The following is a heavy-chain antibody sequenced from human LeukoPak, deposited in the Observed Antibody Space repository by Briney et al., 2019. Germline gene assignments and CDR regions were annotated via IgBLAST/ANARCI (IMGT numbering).Heavy chain of an antibody. CDR2: ISADAKQT. V-gene: IGHV3-23*01. D-gene: IGHD4-17*01. Sequence: GGSPRLSCAATGFTLNNYAMSWVRQAPGKGLEWVALISADAKQTHYADLVKGRFTISRDNSKNTLYLQMNSLRAEDTAVYYCANEIRPNDYWGQGTQVTVSS. CDR3: ANEIRPNDY. CDR1: GFTLNNYA. J-gene: IGHJ4*02.